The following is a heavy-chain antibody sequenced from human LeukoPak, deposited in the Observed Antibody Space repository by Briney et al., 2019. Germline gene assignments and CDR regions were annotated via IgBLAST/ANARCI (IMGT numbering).Heavy chain of an antibody. CDR1: GFTFSSYA. CDR3: AKDSSSWSSFDY. CDR2: ISGSGGST. J-gene: IGHJ4*02. D-gene: IGHD6-13*01. Sequence: GGSLRLSCAASGFTFSSYAMSWVRQAPGKGLDWVSAISGSGGSTYYADSVKGRFTISRDNSKNTLYLQMNSLRAEDTAVYYCAKDSSSWSSFDYWGQGTLVTVSS. V-gene: IGHV3-23*01.